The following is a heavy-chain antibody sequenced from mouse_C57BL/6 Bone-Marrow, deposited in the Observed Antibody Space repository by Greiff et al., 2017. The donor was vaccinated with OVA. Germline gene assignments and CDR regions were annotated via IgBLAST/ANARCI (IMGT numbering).Heavy chain of an antibody. CDR2: IYPRSGNT. V-gene: IGHV1-81*01. CDR1: GYTFTSYG. J-gene: IGHJ1*03. CDR3: ARRALYYGNYWYFDV. Sequence: VKLQQSGAELARPGASVKLSCKASGYTFTSYGISWVKQRTGQGLEWIGEIYPRSGNTYYNEKFKGKATLTADKSSSTAYMELRSLTSEDSAVYFCARRALYYGNYWYFDVWGTGTTVTVSS. D-gene: IGHD2-1*01.